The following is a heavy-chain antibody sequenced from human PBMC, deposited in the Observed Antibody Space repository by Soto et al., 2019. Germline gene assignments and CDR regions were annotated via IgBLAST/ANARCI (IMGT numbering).Heavy chain of an antibody. V-gene: IGHV1-3*04. CDR3: ARNVDYFDP. CDR2: INTGNGNT. D-gene: IGHD4-17*01. J-gene: IGHJ5*02. CDR1: GYTFTRYA. Sequence: ASVQVSCKASGYTFTRYAMHWVRQAPGQGLEWMGWINTGNGNTHYSQKFQGRVTFTRDASATTAYMELSSLTSEDTAVYYCARNVDYFDPWGQGTLVTVSS.